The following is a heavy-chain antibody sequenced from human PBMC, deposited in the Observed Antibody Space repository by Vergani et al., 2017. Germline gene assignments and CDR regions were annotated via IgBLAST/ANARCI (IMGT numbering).Heavy chain of an antibody. CDR3: ARGQWLPTLSFDY. J-gene: IGHJ4*02. Sequence: QVQLVQSGAEVKKPGASVKVSCKASGYTFTGYYMHWVRQAPGQGLEWMGWINPNRGGKNYAQKFQGRVTMTRDTSISTAYMELSRLRSDDTAVYYCARGQWLPTLSFDYWGQGTLVTVSS. CDR1: GYTFTGYY. D-gene: IGHD6-19*01. CDR2: INPNRGGK. V-gene: IGHV1-2*02.